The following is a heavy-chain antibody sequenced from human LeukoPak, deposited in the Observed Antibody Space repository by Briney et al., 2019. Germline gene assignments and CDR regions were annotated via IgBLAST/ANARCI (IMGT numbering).Heavy chain of an antibody. CDR3: AKFPPKDSSGYKYYFDY. CDR1: GFTFSSYA. Sequence: GGSLRLSCAASGFTFSSYAMSWVRQAPGKGLEWVSAISGSGGSTYYADPVKGRFTISRDNSKNTLYLQMNSLRAEDTAVYYCAKFPPKDSSGYKYYFDYWGQGTLVTVSS. J-gene: IGHJ4*02. V-gene: IGHV3-23*01. D-gene: IGHD3-22*01. CDR2: ISGSGGST.